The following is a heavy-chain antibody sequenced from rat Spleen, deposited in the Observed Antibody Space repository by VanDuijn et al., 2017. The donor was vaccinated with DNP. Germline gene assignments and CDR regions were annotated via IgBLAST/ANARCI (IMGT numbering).Heavy chain of an antibody. CDR3: ARHRTTSPYYYFMDA. Sequence: EVQLQESGPGLVKPSQSLSLTCSVTGYSITSNYWGWIRKFPGNKMEYIGHISYSGSTNYNPSLKSRFSITRDTSKNQFFLQLDSVTTEDTATYYCARHRTTSPYYYFMDAWGQGASVTVSS. D-gene: IGHD1-10*01. V-gene: IGHV3-1*01. CDR1: GYSITSNY. J-gene: IGHJ4*01. CDR2: ISYSGST.